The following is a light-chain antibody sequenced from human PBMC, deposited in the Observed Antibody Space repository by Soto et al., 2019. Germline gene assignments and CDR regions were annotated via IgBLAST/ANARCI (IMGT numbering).Light chain of an antibody. V-gene: IGLV2-23*01. J-gene: IGLJ1*01. Sequence: QSVLAQPASVSGSPGQSITISCTGSSSDVGAYNSVSWYQQHPHRAPQVIIYKGTQRPSGVSNRFSGSTSGNAASLTISALQDEEEAAYFCCSSEPESTYVFGTGTKVNV. CDR3: CSSEPESTYV. CDR1: SSDVGAYNS. CDR2: KGT.